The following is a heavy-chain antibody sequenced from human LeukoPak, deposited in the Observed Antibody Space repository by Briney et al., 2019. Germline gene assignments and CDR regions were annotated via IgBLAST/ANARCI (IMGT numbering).Heavy chain of an antibody. D-gene: IGHD1-26*01. Sequence: GGSLRLSCAASGFTFINYWMHWVRQAPGKGLVWVSRIKSDGSSTSYADSVQGRFTISRDNAKNTLYLQMNSLRAEDTAVYYCASQTVVGATDYWGQGTLVTVSS. V-gene: IGHV3-74*01. CDR2: IKSDGSST. J-gene: IGHJ4*02. CDR3: ASQTVVGATDY. CDR1: GFTFINYW.